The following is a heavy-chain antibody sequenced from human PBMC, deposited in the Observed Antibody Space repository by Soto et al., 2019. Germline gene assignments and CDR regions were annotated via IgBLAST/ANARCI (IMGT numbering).Heavy chain of an antibody. CDR3: TTEKGY. V-gene: IGHV3-15*07. Sequence: GGSLRLSCAAAGFTFTNAGMNWVRQAPGKGLEWVGRIRSKTDGGTPDYAAPVKGRFTISRDDSKNTLYAQMNSLKTEDTAIYYCTTEKGYWGQGTLVTVSS. CDR2: IRSKTDGGTP. CDR1: GFTFTNAG. J-gene: IGHJ4*02.